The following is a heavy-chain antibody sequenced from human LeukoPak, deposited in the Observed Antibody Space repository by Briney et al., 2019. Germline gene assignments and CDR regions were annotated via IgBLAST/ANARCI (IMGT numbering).Heavy chain of an antibody. J-gene: IGHJ4*02. CDR2: INSDGSST. V-gene: IGHV3-74*01. CDR3: ARGTTVTKDY. D-gene: IGHD4-17*01. CDR1: GFTFNSYW. Sequence: PGGSLRLSCAASGFTFNSYWMHWVRQAPGKGLVWVSRINSDGSSTSHADSVRGRFSTSRDSAKNTLYLQMNSLRAEDTAVYYCARGTTVTKDYWGQGTLVTVSS.